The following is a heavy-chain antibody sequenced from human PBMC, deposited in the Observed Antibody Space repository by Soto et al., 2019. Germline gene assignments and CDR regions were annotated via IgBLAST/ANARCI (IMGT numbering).Heavy chain of an antibody. V-gene: IGHV3-49*03. D-gene: IGHD3-22*01. Sequence: SLRLSCTASGFTFGDYAMSWFRQAPGKGLEWVGFIRSKAYGGTTEYAASVKGRFTISRDDSKSIAYLQMNSLKTEDTAVYYCTRAWYYDSSGYSYYFDYWGQGTLVTVSS. CDR1: GFTFGDYA. J-gene: IGHJ4*02. CDR3: TRAWYYDSSGYSYYFDY. CDR2: IRSKAYGGTT.